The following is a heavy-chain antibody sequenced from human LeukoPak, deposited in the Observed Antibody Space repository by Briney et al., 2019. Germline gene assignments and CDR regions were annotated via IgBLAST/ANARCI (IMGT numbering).Heavy chain of an antibody. J-gene: IGHJ6*03. Sequence: GGSLRLSCAASGFTFSSYAMSWVRQAPGKGLEWVSAISGSGGSTYYADSVKGRFTISRDNSKNTLYPQMNSLRAEDTAVYYCAKAPIAVRYMDVWGKGTTVTVSS. D-gene: IGHD6-19*01. V-gene: IGHV3-23*01. CDR2: ISGSGGST. CDR1: GFTFSSYA. CDR3: AKAPIAVRYMDV.